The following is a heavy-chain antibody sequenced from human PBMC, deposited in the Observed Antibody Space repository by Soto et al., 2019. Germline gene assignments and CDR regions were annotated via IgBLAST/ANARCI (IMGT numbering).Heavy chain of an antibody. CDR2: ITSDSSTR. D-gene: IGHD3-10*01. CDR1: GGTFGGFG. J-gene: IGHJ4*02. Sequence: GGSLRVWWGVAGGTFGGFGGSWVRQAPGKGLEWISYITSDSSTRHYADFVKGRFTISRDNAKNSLYLQMNSLRDEDTAVYLCARHPDGIIDFDYRGQGTQVTVSS. CDR3: ARHPDGIIDFDY. V-gene: IGHV3-48*02.